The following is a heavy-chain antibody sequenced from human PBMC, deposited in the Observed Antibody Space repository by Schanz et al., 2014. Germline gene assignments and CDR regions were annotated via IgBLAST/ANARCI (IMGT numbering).Heavy chain of an antibody. CDR2: MIGSGSSV. J-gene: IGHJ4*02. V-gene: IGHV3-23*04. CDR1: GFTFSDHY. Sequence: EVQLVESGGGLIKPGGSLRLSCLASGFTFSDHYMDWVRQAPGKGLEWVSRMIGSGSSVFYADSVKGRFTISRDNLKNTVYLQMNSLRAGDTAVYYCAKDGRLPYYGTGSDFDYWGQGTLVAVSS. D-gene: IGHD3-22*01. CDR3: AKDGRLPYYGTGSDFDY.